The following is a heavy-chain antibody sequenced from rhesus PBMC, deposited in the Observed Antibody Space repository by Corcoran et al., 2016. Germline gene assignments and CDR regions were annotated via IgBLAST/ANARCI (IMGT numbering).Heavy chain of an antibody. CDR3: ARDGGYLLFDY. D-gene: IGHD2-27*01. J-gene: IGHJ4*01. CDR2: ISGSSGST. CDR1: GGSVSSSNW. V-gene: IGHV4-65*01. Sequence: QVQLQESGPGLVKPSETLSLTCAVSGGSVSSSNWWSWIRQPPWKGLEWIGYISGSSGSTYYNPSLKSRVTISTDTSKNQFSLKLSSVTAADTAVYYCARDGGYLLFDYWGQGVLVTVSS.